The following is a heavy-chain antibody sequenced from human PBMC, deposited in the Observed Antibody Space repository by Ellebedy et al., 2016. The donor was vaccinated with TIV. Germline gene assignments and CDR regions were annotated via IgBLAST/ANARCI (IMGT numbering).Heavy chain of an antibody. CDR1: GGTFSSYA. CDR3: ARNSGAIFYDSSGSYNWFDP. D-gene: IGHD3-22*01. CDR2: IIPIFGTA. J-gene: IGHJ5*02. V-gene: IGHV1-69*13. Sequence: ASVKVSCKASGGTFSSYAISWVRQAPGQGLEWMGGIIPIFGTANYAQKFQGRVTITADESTSTAYMELSSLRSEDTAVYYCARNSGAIFYDSSGSYNWFDPWGQGTLVTVSS.